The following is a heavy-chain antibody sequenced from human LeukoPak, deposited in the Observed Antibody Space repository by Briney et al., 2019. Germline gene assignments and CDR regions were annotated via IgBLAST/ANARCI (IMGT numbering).Heavy chain of an antibody. CDR3: ARSTAEDYYDSSGRGYYYYYGMDV. CDR1: GFTFSSYS. CDR2: ISSSSSTI. V-gene: IGHV3-48*04. Sequence: GGSLRLSRAASGFTFSSYSMNWVRQAPGKGLEWVSYISSSSSTIYYADSVKGRFTISRDNAKNSLYLQMNSLRAEDTAVYYCARSTAEDYYDSSGRGYYYYYGMDVWGQGTTVTVSS. D-gene: IGHD3-22*01. J-gene: IGHJ6*02.